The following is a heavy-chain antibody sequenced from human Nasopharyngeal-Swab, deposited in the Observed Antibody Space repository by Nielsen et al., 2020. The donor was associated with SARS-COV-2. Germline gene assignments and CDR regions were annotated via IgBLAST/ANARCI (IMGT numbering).Heavy chain of an antibody. CDR1: GFTVSSNY. D-gene: IGHD2-15*01. Sequence: GESLKISCAASGFTVSSNYMSWVRQAPGKGLEWVSVIYSGGSTYYADSVEGRFTISRDNSKNTLYLQMNSLRAEDTAVYYCASSIVVVVAALDAFDIWGQGTMVTVSS. J-gene: IGHJ3*02. CDR3: ASSIVVVVAALDAFDI. V-gene: IGHV3-66*01. CDR2: IYSGGST.